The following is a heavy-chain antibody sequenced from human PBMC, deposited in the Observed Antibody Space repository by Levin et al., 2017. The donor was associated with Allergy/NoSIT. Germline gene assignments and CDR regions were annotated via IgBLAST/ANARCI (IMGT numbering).Heavy chain of an antibody. CDR3: AKAAVAGTNSFDY. Sequence: GESLKISCAASGFTFSSYGMHWVRQAPGKGLEWVAVISYDGSNKYYADSVKGRFTISRDNSKNTLYLQMNSLRAEDTAVYYCAKAAVAGTNSFDYWGQGTLVTVSS. D-gene: IGHD6-19*01. CDR2: ISYDGSNK. J-gene: IGHJ4*02. V-gene: IGHV3-30*18. CDR1: GFTFSSYG.